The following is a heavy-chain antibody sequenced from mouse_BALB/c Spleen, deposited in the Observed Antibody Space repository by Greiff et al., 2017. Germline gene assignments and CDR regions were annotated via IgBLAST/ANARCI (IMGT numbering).Heavy chain of an antibody. Sequence: EVKLVESGGGLVKPGGSLKLSCAASGFTFSDYYMYWVRQTPEKRLEWVATISDGGSYTYYPDSVKGRFTISRDNAKNNLYLQMSSLKSEDTAMYYCAREGGSRGAMDYWGQGTSVTVSS. D-gene: IGHD1-1*01. CDR1: GFTFSDYY. J-gene: IGHJ4*01. CDR2: ISDGGSYT. V-gene: IGHV5-4*02. CDR3: AREGGSRGAMDY.